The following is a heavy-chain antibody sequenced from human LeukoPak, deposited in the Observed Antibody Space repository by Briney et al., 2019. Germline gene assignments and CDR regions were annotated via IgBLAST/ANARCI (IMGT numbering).Heavy chain of an antibody. J-gene: IGHJ4*02. Sequence: ASVKVFCKAFGYTFTGYWMHWVRQAPGQGPEWMGVISPSGGSTIYAQKFKGRVTLTRDMSTSTDYLELSSLRSEDTAVYYCVRRAGAYSHPYDYWGQGTLVTVSS. CDR1: GYTFTGYW. V-gene: IGHV1-46*01. CDR2: ISPSGGST. CDR3: VRRAGAYSHPYDY. D-gene: IGHD4/OR15-4a*01.